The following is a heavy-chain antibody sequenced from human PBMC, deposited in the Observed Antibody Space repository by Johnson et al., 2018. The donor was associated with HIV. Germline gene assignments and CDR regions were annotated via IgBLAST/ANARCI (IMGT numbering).Heavy chain of an antibody. V-gene: IGHV3-13*01. CDR1: GFTFSSYD. J-gene: IGHJ3*02. CDR2: IGTAGDT. D-gene: IGHD4-23*01. Sequence: QLVESGGGLVQPGGSLRLSCAASGFTFSSYDMHWVRQATGKGLEWVSAIGTAGDTYYPGSVKGRFTISRENAKNSLYLQMNSLRAGDTAVYYCARQTTVVSGDAFDIWGQGTMVTVSS. CDR3: ARQTTVVSGDAFDI.